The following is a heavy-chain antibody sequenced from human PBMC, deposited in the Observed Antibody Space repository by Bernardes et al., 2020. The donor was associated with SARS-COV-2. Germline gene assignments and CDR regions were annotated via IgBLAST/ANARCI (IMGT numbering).Heavy chain of an antibody. CDR2: INGGSGRT. Sequence: GGSLRLSCAASGFNFRSFGMHWVRQAPGKGLEWVSSINGGSGRTYYADSVRGRFTISRDTSKNTLYLHMASLRAEDTALYYCAKDHPSYGWPTLDYWGPGSLVTVSS. D-gene: IGHD3-16*01. J-gene: IGHJ4*02. CDR3: AKDHPSYGWPTLDY. CDR1: GFNFRSFG. V-gene: IGHV3-23*01.